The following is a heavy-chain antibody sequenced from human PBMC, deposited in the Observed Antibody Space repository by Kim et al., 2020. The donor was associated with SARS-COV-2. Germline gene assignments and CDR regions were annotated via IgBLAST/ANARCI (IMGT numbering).Heavy chain of an antibody. CDR2: SGNT. D-gene: IGHD2-15*01. J-gene: IGHJ4*01. Sequence: SGNTTYNPSLKIRVTISVDTAKNQFSLKLSYVTAADTAVYYCARDLVGFDYWGHGTLVTVSS. CDR3: ARDLVGFDY. V-gene: IGHV4-59*01.